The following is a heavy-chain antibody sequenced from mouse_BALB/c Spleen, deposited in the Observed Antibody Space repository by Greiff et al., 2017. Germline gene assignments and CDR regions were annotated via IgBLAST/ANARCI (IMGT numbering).Heavy chain of an antibody. CDR3: ARGLLRLRAWFAY. Sequence: VKLMESGPGLVAPSQSLSITCTVSGFSLTSYGVHWVRQPPGKGLEWLGVIWAGGSTNYNSALMSRLSISKDNSKSQVFLKMNSLQTDDTAMYYCARGLLRLRAWFAYWGQGTLVTVSA. J-gene: IGHJ3*01. V-gene: IGHV2-9*02. CDR1: GFSLTSYG. D-gene: IGHD1-2*01. CDR2: IWAGGST.